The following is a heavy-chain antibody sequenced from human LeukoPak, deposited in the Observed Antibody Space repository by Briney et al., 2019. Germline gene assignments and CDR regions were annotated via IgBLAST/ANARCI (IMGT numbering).Heavy chain of an antibody. Sequence: SETLSLTCAVYGGSFSGYYWSWIRQPPGKGLGWIGEINHSGSTNYNPSLKSRVTISVDTSKNQFSLKLSSVTAADTAVYYCARGQNFRSSSWQVGYFQHWGQGTLVTVSS. D-gene: IGHD6-13*01. CDR3: ARGQNFRSSSWQVGYFQH. CDR1: GGSFSGYY. CDR2: INHSGST. J-gene: IGHJ1*01. V-gene: IGHV4-34*01.